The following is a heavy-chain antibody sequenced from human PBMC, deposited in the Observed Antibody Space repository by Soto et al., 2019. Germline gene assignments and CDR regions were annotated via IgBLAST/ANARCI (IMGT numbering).Heavy chain of an antibody. J-gene: IGHJ4*01. Sequence: QVQLEESGPGLVKPSQTLSLTCSVSDGSFNTSGFFWNWIRQHPGKGLEWIGYIYNTGSAFYNPSLKNRVDLSVDTSNNHFSLRLHSLTVADTAVYFCARGVVVTGNFDSWGHGTLVTVSS. CDR3: ARGVVVTGNFDS. CDR1: DGSFNTSGFF. D-gene: IGHD3-10*01. V-gene: IGHV4-31*03. CDR2: IYNTGSA.